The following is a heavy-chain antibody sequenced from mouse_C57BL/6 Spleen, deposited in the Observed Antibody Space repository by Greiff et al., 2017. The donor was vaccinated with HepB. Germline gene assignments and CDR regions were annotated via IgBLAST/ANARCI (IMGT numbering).Heavy chain of an antibody. CDR3: ARGTGYFDY. Sequence: VQLQQSGPELVKPGASVKISCKASGYTFTDYYMNWVKQSHGKSLEWIGDINPNNGGTSYNQKFKGKATLNVDKSSSTAYMELRSLTSEDSAVYYCARGTGYFDYWGQGTTLTVSS. D-gene: IGHD3-3*01. V-gene: IGHV1-26*01. CDR2: INPNNGGT. J-gene: IGHJ2*01. CDR1: GYTFTDYY.